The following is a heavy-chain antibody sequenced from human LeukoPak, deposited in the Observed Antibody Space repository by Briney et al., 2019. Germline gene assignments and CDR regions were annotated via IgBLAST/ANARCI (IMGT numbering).Heavy chain of an antibody. CDR2: IWYDGSNK. V-gene: IGHV3-33*01. Sequence: PGRSLRLSCAASGFTFSSYGMHWVRQAPGKGLGWVAVIWYDGSNKYYADSVKGRFTISRDNSKNTLYLQMNSLRAEDTAVYYCARDGGLIAARHYFDYWGQGTLVTVSP. D-gene: IGHD6-6*01. CDR1: GFTFSSYG. CDR3: ARDGGLIAARHYFDY. J-gene: IGHJ4*02.